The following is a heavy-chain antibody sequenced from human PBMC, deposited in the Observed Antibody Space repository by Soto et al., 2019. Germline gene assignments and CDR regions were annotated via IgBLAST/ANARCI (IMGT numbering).Heavy chain of an antibody. J-gene: IGHJ4*02. Sequence: SETLSLTYPVSGGSVTNSSYYWGWIRQSPGKGLEWIGSVYYRGRSYSKSSVKSRVTISVDTSKNRLPLSLNSVTASYTAVYFCVSQRTTVPTQAYFDYWGPGARVTGS. CDR3: VSQRTTVPTQAYFDY. V-gene: IGHV4-39*01. CDR2: VYYRGRS. D-gene: IGHD4-17*01. CDR1: GGSVTNSSYY.